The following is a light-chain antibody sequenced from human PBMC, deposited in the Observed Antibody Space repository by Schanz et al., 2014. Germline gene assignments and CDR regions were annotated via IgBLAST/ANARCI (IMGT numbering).Light chain of an antibody. CDR1: SSNIGTNT. V-gene: IGLV1-44*01. Sequence: QSVLTQPPSASGNPGQRVTISCSGSSSNIGTNTVIGYQQLPGTAPKLLIHSTNQRPSGVTDRFSGSKSGTSASLAIIGLQSEDEADYYCRSYVGSNSVVFGGGTKLTVL. CDR3: RSYVGSNSVV. CDR2: STN. J-gene: IGLJ2*01.